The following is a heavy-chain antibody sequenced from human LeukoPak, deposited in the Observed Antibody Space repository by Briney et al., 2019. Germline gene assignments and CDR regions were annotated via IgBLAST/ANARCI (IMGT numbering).Heavy chain of an antibody. D-gene: IGHD6-13*01. CDR3: ARPYSSSWYSDY. J-gene: IGHJ4*02. CDR2: IKQDGSEE. V-gene: IGHV3-7*01. Sequence: GGSLRLSCAASGFIFKSYWMSWVRQAPGKGLEWVANIKQDGSEENYVDSVRGRFTISRDNAKKSLYLQMNSLRAEDTAVYYCARPYSSSWYSDYWGQGTLVTVSS. CDR1: GFIFKSYW.